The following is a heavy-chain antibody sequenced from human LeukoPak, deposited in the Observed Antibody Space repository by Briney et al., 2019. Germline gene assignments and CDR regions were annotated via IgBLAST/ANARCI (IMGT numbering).Heavy chain of an antibody. Sequence: PSETLSLTCAVYGGSFSGYYWSWIRQPPGKGLEWIGEINHSGSTNYNPSLKSRVTISVDTSKNQFSLKLSSVTAADTAVYYCARGSSYYGGYFRMDVWGKGTTVTVSS. D-gene: IGHD4-17*01. CDR1: GGSFSGYY. CDR3: ARGSSYYGGYFRMDV. J-gene: IGHJ6*04. CDR2: INHSGST. V-gene: IGHV4-34*01.